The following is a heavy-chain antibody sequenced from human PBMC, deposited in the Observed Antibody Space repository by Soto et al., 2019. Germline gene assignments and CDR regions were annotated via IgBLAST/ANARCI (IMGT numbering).Heavy chain of an antibody. D-gene: IGHD3-16*02. J-gene: IGHJ4*02. CDR1: GGSISGYC. CDR2: INHSGST. Sequence: PSETLSLTCAVYGGSISGYCWTWIRQPPGTGLEWIGEINHSGSTNYNPSLKSRFTISRDNSKNTLYLQMNSLRAEDTAVYYCAKDEIMITFGGVIVENYYFDYWGQGTLVTVSS. CDR3: AKDEIMITFGGVIVENYYFDY. V-gene: IGHV4-34*01.